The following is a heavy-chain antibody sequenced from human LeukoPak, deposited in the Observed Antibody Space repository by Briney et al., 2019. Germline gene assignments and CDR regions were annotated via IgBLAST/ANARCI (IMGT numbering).Heavy chain of an antibody. J-gene: IGHJ4*02. D-gene: IGHD4-4*01. CDR1: SGSISSYY. Sequence: SETLSLTCTVSSGSISSYYWSWIRQPPGKGLEWIGYIYYSGSTNYNPSLKSRVTISVDTSKNQFSLKLSSVTAADTAVYYCARTVFTPGPDTYYFDYWGQGTLVTVSS. V-gene: IGHV4-59*08. CDR2: IYYSGST. CDR3: ARTVFTPGPDTYYFDY.